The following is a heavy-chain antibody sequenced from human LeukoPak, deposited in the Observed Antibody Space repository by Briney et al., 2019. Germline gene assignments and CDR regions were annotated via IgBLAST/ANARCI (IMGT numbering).Heavy chain of an antibody. CDR1: GFTFDDYG. Sequence: RAGGSLRLSCAASGFTFDDYGMSWVRQAPGKGLEWVSGINWNGGSTGYADSVKGRFTISRDNAKNSLYLQMNSLRAEDTALYYCARFKGSSWNAPQYYFDYWGQGTLVTVSS. V-gene: IGHV3-20*04. CDR3: ARFKGSSWNAPQYYFDY. J-gene: IGHJ4*02. CDR2: INWNGGST. D-gene: IGHD6-13*01.